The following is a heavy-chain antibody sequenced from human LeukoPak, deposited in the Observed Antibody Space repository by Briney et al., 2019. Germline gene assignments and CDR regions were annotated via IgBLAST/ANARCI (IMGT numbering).Heavy chain of an antibody. CDR1: GGTFSSYA. D-gene: IGHD1-26*01. Sequence: ASVKVSCKASGGTFSSYAISWVRQAPGQGLEWMGIINPSGGSTSYAQKFQGRVTMTRDTSTSTVYMELSSLRSEDTAVYYCARAPSGSYYRPTYYYYGMDVWGQGTTVTVSS. J-gene: IGHJ6*02. CDR2: INPSGGST. V-gene: IGHV1-46*01. CDR3: ARAPSGSYYRPTYYYYGMDV.